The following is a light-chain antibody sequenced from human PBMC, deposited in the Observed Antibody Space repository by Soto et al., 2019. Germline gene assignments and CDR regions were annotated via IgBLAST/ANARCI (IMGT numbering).Light chain of an antibody. V-gene: IGKV1-39*01. J-gene: IGKJ1*01. Sequence: DLQMTQSPSSLSASVGDRVTITCRASQSISSYLNWYQQKPGKAPKLLIYAASSLQSGVPSRFSGSGSGTDFTLTISSLQPEDFATYYCQQSYSTRWTFGQGTEVDTK. CDR3: QQSYSTRWT. CDR2: AAS. CDR1: QSISSY.